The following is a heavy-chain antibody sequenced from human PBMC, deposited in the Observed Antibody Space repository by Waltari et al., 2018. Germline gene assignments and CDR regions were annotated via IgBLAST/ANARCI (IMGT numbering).Heavy chain of an antibody. J-gene: IGHJ6*03. CDR3: ARIYYIVGWTFYYYMDV. V-gene: IGHV4-59*01. CDR2: IYYSGST. D-gene: IGHD1-26*01. Sequence: WKGLEYIGHIYYSGSTYYNPSLESRVTISIDTSKNQFSLKLDSVTTADTAVYYCARIYYIVGWTFYYYMDVWGKGTTVTVFS.